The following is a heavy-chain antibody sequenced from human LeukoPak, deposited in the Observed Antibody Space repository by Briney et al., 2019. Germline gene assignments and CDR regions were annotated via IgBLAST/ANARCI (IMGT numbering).Heavy chain of an antibody. CDR1: GFTFSSYS. Sequence: GGSLRLSCAASGFTFSSYSMNWVRQAPGKGLEWVSYISSSSSTIYYADSVKGRFTISRDNAKTSLYLQMNSLRAEDTAVYYCARAPALRFLEYYFYYMDVWGKGTTVTVSS. V-gene: IGHV3-48*01. CDR2: ISSSSSTI. CDR3: ARAPALRFLEYYFYYMDV. D-gene: IGHD3-3*01. J-gene: IGHJ6*03.